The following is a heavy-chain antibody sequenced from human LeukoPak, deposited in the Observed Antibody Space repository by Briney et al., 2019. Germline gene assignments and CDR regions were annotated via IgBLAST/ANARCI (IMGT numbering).Heavy chain of an antibody. D-gene: IGHD1-14*01. J-gene: IGHJ6*03. V-gene: IGHV4-34*08. CDR2: INHSGST. CDR1: GFIFSSYE. Sequence: GSLRLSCAASGFIFSSYEMNWVRQAPGKGLEWVGEINHSGSTNYNPSLKSRVTISVDTSKNQFSLKLSSVTAADTAVYYCAGLPGYYYYYYMDVWGKGTTVTVSS. CDR3: AGLPGYYYYYYMDV.